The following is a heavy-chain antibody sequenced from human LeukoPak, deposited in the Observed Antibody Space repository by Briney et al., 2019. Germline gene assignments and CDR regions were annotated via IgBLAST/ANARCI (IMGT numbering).Heavy chain of an antibody. D-gene: IGHD3-16*01. J-gene: IGHJ5*02. CDR1: GGSISSSDYL. CDR3: VRRNYVSGRIDP. Sequence: SGTLSLTCTVSGGSISSSDYLWAWVRQPPGKGLEWIGDFYYNGVTSYDPSLKSRVTISVDTSKDQFSLNLTSVTAADTAVYHCVRRNYVSGRIDPWGQGTLVTVSS. V-gene: IGHV4-39*01. CDR2: FYYNGVT.